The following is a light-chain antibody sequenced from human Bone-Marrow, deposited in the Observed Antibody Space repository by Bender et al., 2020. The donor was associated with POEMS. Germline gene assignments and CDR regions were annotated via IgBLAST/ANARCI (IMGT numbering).Light chain of an antibody. CDR1: SSNIGSNA. CDR3: CSYANTNVFGVV. Sequence: QSVLTQPPSASGTPGQRVTISCSGRSSNIGSNAVNWYQQVPGTAPKLLIHTSNQRPSGVPDRFSGSRSGTSASLAISGLQSEDEADYYCCSYANTNVFGVVFGGGTKLTVL. CDR2: TSN. J-gene: IGLJ2*01. V-gene: IGLV1-44*01.